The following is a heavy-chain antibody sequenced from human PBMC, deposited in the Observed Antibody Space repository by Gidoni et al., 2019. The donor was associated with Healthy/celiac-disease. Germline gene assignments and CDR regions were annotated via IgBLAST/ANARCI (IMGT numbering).Heavy chain of an antibody. Sequence: QVQLVQSGAEVKKPGASVKVSCKASGYTFTSYDINWVRQATGQGLEWMGWMNPNSGNTGYAQKFQGRVTMTRNTSISTAYMELSSLRSEDTAVYYCARGQGIYDYIWGSYRRQGFDLWGRGTLVTVSS. CDR2: MNPNSGNT. CDR1: GYTFTSYD. CDR3: ARGQGIYDYIWGSYRRQGFDL. J-gene: IGHJ2*01. V-gene: IGHV1-8*01. D-gene: IGHD3-16*02.